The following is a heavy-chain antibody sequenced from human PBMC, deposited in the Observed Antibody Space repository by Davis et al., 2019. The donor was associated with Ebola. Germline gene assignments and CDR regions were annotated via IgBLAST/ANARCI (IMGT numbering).Heavy chain of an antibody. CDR2: ITTDGGSD. V-gene: IGHV3-33*07. Sequence: GGSLRLSCAASGFTFSKTWMNWARQAPGKGLEWVAFITTDGGSDSYAASVKGRLTISRDNSRNMVFLQMSALRVEDTAVYFCARDGPNFDIDFRGQGTLVTVFS. CDR3: ARDGPNFDIDF. J-gene: IGHJ4*02. D-gene: IGHD3-22*01. CDR1: GFTFSKTW.